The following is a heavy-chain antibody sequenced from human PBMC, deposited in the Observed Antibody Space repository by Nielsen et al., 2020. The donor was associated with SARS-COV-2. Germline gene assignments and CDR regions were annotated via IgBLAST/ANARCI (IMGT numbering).Heavy chain of an antibody. Sequence: SGPTLVKPTQTLTLTCTFSGFSLSTSGMCVSWIRQPPGKALEWLARIDWDDDKYYSTSLKTRLTISKDTSKNQVVLTMTNMDPVDTATYYCARMFLKPDYYYYGMDVWCQGTTVTVSS. J-gene: IGHJ6*02. CDR3: ARMFLKPDYYYYGMDV. CDR1: GFSLSTSGMC. CDR2: IDWDDDK. V-gene: IGHV2-70*11.